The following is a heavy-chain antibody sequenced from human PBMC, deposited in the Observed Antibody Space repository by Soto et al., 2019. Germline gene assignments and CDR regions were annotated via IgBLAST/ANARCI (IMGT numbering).Heavy chain of an antibody. D-gene: IGHD4-4*01. CDR2: IYSSGST. J-gene: IGHJ3*02. V-gene: IGHV4-30-2*01. Sequence: SETLSLTCAVSGGDISGGYYSWSWIRQPPGKGLEWIGFIYSSGSTYYNSSLKSRVTISVDRSKNHFFLNMISVPAADTAGYYCANCSKFFQIWDQGTKVTVSS. CDR3: ANCSKFFQI. CDR1: GGDISGGYYS.